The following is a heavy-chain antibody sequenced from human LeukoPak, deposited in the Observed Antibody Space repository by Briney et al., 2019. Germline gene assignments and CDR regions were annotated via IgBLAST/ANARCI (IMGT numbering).Heavy chain of an antibody. CDR3: ARARAVASYGMDV. Sequence: GGSLRLSCAASGFTFSSYAMHWVRQAPGKGLVWVSRINSDGSSTSYADSVKGRFTISRDNAKNTLYLQMNSLRAEDTAVYYCARARAVASYGMDVWGQGTTVTVSS. D-gene: IGHD6-19*01. V-gene: IGHV3-74*01. J-gene: IGHJ6*02. CDR1: GFTFSSYA. CDR2: INSDGSST.